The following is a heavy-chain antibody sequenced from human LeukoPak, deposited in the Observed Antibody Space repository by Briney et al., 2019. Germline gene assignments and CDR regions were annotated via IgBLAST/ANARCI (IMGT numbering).Heavy chain of an antibody. D-gene: IGHD2-15*01. CDR3: ARRLPGYYYYMDV. V-gene: IGHV4-59*08. Sequence: SETLSLTCTVSGGSVSDYYWGWIRQPPGKGLEWIAYIYYSGSTSYNPSLKSRVTISVDTSKNQFSLRLSSVTAADTAVYYCARRLPGYYYYMDVWGQGTTVTVSS. J-gene: IGHJ6*02. CDR2: IYYSGST. CDR1: GGSVSDYY.